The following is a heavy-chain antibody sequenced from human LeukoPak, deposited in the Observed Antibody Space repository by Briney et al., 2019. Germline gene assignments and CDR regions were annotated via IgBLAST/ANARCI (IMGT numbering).Heavy chain of an antibody. D-gene: IGHD2-2*02. J-gene: IGHJ4*02. Sequence: GGSLRLSCAASGFTFGSYWMHWVRQAPGKGLVWVSRINTDGGSTTYADSVKGRFTISGDNAKNTLYLQMNSLRAEDTAVYYCERGFSIVPAGIPDYWGLGTLVTVSS. CDR3: ERGFSIVPAGIPDY. CDR2: INTDGGST. CDR1: GFTFGSYW. V-gene: IGHV3-74*01.